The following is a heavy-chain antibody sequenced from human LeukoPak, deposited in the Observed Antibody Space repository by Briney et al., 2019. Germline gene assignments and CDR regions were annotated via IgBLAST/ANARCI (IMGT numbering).Heavy chain of an antibody. Sequence: PGGSLRLSCTASGFTFSNFWMGWVRQAPGKGLEWVANIKQDGTEKFYLGSVKGRFTISRDNAKNSLYLQMNSLRVEDTALYYCVMLGSTSPGNWYKLFEQWGQGTLVTVSS. V-gene: IGHV3-7*03. CDR1: GFTFSNFW. J-gene: IGHJ4*02. CDR3: VMLGSTSPGNWYKLFEQ. D-gene: IGHD2-2*01. CDR2: IKQDGTEK.